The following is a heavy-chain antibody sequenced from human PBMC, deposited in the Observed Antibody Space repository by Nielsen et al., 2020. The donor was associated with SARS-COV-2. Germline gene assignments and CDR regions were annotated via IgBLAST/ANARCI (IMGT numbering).Heavy chain of an antibody. J-gene: IGHJ5*02. V-gene: IGHV3-11*04. Sequence: GGSLRLSCAASGFTFSDYYMSWIRQTPGKGLEWVSYISSAGTTIYYADSVKGRFTVSRDNAKNSLYLQMNSLRVEDTAVYYCARAYGSGTYCQGAWGQGTLVTVSS. D-gene: IGHD3-10*01. CDR1: GFTFSDYY. CDR3: ARAYGSGTYCQGA. CDR2: ISSAGTTI.